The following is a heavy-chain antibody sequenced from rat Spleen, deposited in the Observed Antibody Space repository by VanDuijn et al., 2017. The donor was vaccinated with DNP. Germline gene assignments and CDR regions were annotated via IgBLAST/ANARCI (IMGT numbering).Heavy chain of an antibody. CDR1: GLNFNDYW. CDR2: IKGDSTII. J-gene: IGHJ3*01. Sequence: EVKLVESGGGLVQPGRSLKLSCAASGLNFNDYWMGWVRQAPGMGLEWIGEIKGDSTIINHNPSLKDRFTISRDNVQNSLYLQMNNLGSEDAAIYYCVTRGTGSDNWFAYWGQGTLVTVSS. D-gene: IGHD5-1*01. CDR3: VTRGTGSDNWFAY. V-gene: IGHV4-2*01.